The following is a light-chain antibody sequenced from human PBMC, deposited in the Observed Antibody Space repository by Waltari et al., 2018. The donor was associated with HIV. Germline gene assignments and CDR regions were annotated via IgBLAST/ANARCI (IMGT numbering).Light chain of an antibody. CDR3: QQYYSTPWT. J-gene: IGKJ1*01. CDR1: QSLLYRSTNKDY. V-gene: IGKV4-1*01. Sequence: DIVMTQSPDSLAVSLGGRATINCKSTQSLLYRSTNKDYLAWYQQKPGQSPKLLIYWASIRESGVPDRFSGSGSGTDFTLTISNLQAEDVAVYYCQQYYSTPWTFGQGTKVEI. CDR2: WAS.